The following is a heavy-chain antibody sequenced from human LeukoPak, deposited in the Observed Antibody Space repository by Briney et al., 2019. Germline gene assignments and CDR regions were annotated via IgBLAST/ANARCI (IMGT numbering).Heavy chain of an antibody. D-gene: IGHD3-10*01. J-gene: IGHJ6*03. V-gene: IGHV3-7*01. CDR3: ARLSAYYYGSYFYYYMDV. Sequence: GGSLRLSCEGSGFSFSSYWMTWVRRLPGKGPEWEANIRQDESERYFADSVKGRFTISRDNAKKSVYLHMSSLRAEDTALYYCARLSAYYYGSYFYYYMDVWGKGTTVTVSS. CDR1: GFSFSSYW. CDR2: IRQDESER.